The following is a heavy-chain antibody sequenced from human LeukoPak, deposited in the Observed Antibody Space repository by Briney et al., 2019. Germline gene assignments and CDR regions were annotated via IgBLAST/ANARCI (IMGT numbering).Heavy chain of an antibody. CDR1: GFTFDDYA. Sequence: GGSLRLSCAASGFTFDDYAMHWVRQAPGKGLEWVSGISWNSGSIGYADSVKGRFTISRDNAKNSLYLQMNSLRVEDTALYYCTKDVTPGGADVWGQGTTVTVSS. V-gene: IGHV3-9*01. D-gene: IGHD1-14*01. CDR2: ISWNSGSI. J-gene: IGHJ6*02. CDR3: TKDVTPGGADV.